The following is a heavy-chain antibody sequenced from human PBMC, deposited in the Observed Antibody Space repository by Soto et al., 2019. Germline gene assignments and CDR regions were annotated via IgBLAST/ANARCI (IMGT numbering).Heavy chain of an antibody. V-gene: IGHV1-69*13. CDR2: IIPIFGTA. CDR3: ARATYYYDSSGSYYYYYYGMDV. J-gene: IGHJ6*02. D-gene: IGHD3-22*01. CDR1: GGTFSSYA. Sequence: GASVKVSCKASGGTFSSYAISWVRQAPGQGLEWMGGIIPIFGTANYAQKFQGRVTITADESTSTAYMELSSLRSEDTAVYYCARATYYYDSSGSYYYYYYGMDVWGQGTTVTVSS.